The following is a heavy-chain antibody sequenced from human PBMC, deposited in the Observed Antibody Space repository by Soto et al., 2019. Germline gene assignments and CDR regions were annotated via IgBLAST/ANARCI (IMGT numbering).Heavy chain of an antibody. Sequence: GGSLRLSCAVSGFTFSSYWMSWVRQAPGKGLEWVANIKQDGSEKYYVDSVKGRFTISRDNAKNSLYPQMNSLRAEDTAVYYCASCPPPSSGYYYYYGMDVWGQGTTVTVSS. CDR1: GFTFSSYW. CDR2: IKQDGSEK. CDR3: ASCPPPSSGYYYYYGMDV. J-gene: IGHJ6*02. V-gene: IGHV3-7*01. D-gene: IGHD3-22*01.